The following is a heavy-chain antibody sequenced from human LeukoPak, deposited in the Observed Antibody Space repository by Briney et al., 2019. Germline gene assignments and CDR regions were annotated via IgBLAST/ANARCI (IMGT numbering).Heavy chain of an antibody. CDR1: GFIFSDYY. J-gene: IGHJ4*02. D-gene: IGHD6-13*01. CDR3: AKGGSSWSEIDY. CDR2: ISGSGGST. V-gene: IGHV3-23*01. Sequence: GGSLRLSCAGSGFIFSDYYMSWVRPAPGEGGEWVSAISGSGGSTYYADSVKGRFTISRDNSKNTLYLQMNSLRAEDTAVYYCAKGGSSWSEIDYWGQGTLVTVSS.